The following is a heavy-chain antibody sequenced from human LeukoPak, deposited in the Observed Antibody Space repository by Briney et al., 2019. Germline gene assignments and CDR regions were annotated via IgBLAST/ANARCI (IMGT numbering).Heavy chain of an antibody. D-gene: IGHD5-12*01. CDR2: IIPIFGTA. CDR1: GYTFTGYY. CDR3: ARGVGGIVATIKRYGEPYYFDY. Sequence: SVKVSCKASGYTFTGYYMHWVRQAPGQGLEWMGRIIPIFGTANYAQKFQGRVTITTDESTSTAYMELSSLRSEDTAVYYCARGVGGIVATIKRYGEPYYFDYWGQGTLVTVSS. V-gene: IGHV1-69*05. J-gene: IGHJ4*02.